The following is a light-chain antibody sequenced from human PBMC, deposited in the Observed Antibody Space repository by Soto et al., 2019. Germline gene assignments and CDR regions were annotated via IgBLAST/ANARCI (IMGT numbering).Light chain of an antibody. CDR1: QRFSSS. J-gene: IGKJ4*01. CDR2: GAS. CDR3: QQYNNSPFT. V-gene: IGKV3-15*01. Sequence: DIVMTQSPSTLSVSPGDRATISCRASQRFSSSLAWYQQKPGQAPTLLIYGASPLESGIPARFSGSGSGTEFTLTISSLQSEDFATYYCQQYNNSPFTFGEGNKVEIK.